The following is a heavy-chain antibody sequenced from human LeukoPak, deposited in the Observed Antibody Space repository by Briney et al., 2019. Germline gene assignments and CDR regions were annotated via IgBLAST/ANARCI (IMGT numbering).Heavy chain of an antibody. CDR3: ARAYSGYNYYYYYMDV. CDR2: ISFDASNK. D-gene: IGHD5-12*01. Sequence: GGSLRLSCAASGFTFSSYGMHWVRQAPGKGLEWVAVISFDASNKYYADSVKGRFTISRDNSKNTLYLQMNSLRAEDTAVYYCARAYSGYNYYYYYMDVWGKGTTVTVSS. J-gene: IGHJ6*03. CDR1: GFTFSSYG. V-gene: IGHV3-30*03.